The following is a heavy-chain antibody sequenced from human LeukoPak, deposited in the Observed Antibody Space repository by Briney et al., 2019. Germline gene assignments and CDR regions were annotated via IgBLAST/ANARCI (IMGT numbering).Heavy chain of an antibody. Sequence: GGSLRLSCAASGFTFSNAWMSWVRQAPGKGLEWVGRIKSKTDGGTTDYAAPVKGRFTISRDDSKNTPYLQMNSLKTEDTAVYYCTTALRSRSMVRGDYWGQGTLVTVSS. V-gene: IGHV3-15*01. J-gene: IGHJ4*02. D-gene: IGHD3-10*01. CDR1: GFTFSNAW. CDR3: TTALRSRSMVRGDY. CDR2: IKSKTDGGTT.